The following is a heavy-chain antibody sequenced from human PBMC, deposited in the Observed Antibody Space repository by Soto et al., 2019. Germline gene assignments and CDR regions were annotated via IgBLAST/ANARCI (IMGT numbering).Heavy chain of an antibody. CDR2: INHSGST. CDR3: ARGDSSGWYFNWFDP. CDR1: GGSFSCYY. Sequence: SETLSLTCAVYGGSFSCYYWSWIRQPPGKGLEWIVEINHSGSTNYNPSLKSRVTISVDTSKNQFSLKLSSVTAADTAVYYCARGDSSGWYFNWFDPWGQGTLVTVSS. V-gene: IGHV4-34*01. J-gene: IGHJ5*02. D-gene: IGHD6-19*01.